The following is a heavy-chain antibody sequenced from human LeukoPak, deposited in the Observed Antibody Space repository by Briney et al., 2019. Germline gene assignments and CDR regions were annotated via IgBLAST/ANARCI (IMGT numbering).Heavy chain of an antibody. D-gene: IGHD3-10*01. CDR2: IYYSGST. V-gene: IGHV4-30-4*02. Sequence: PSETLSLTCTVSGGSISSGDYYWSWIRQPPGKGLEWIGYIYYSGSTYYNPSLKSRVTISVDTSKNQFSLKLSSVTAADTAVYYCARVADYYGSGSYPERGWFDPWGQGTLVTVSS. CDR1: GGSISSGDYY. J-gene: IGHJ5*02. CDR3: ARVADYYGSGSYPERGWFDP.